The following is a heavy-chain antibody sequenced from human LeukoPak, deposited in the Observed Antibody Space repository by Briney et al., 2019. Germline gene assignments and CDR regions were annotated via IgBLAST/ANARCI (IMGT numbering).Heavy chain of an antibody. Sequence: ASVKVSCKASGYTFTSYAMHWVRQAPGQRLEWMGWINAGNGNTKYSQKFQGRVTITRDTSASTAYMELSSLRSEDAAVYYCARGSDVFRFLKWLLSIDYWGQGTLVTVSS. CDR3: ARGSDVFRFLKWLLSIDY. V-gene: IGHV1-3*01. J-gene: IGHJ4*02. D-gene: IGHD3-3*01. CDR2: INAGNGNT. CDR1: GYTFTSYA.